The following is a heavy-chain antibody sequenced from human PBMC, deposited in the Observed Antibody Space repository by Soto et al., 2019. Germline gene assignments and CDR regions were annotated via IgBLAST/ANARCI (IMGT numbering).Heavy chain of an antibody. CDR1: GGSISSGDYY. D-gene: IGHD4-17*01. V-gene: IGHV4-30-4*01. J-gene: IGHJ5*02. Sequence: SETLSLTCTVSGGSISSGDYYWSWIRQPPGKGLEWIGYIHYSGSTYYNPSLKSRVTISVDTSKNQFSLKLSSVTAADTAVYYCARSGTVTTPRDWFDPWGQGTLVTVSS. CDR2: IHYSGST. CDR3: ARSGTVTTPRDWFDP.